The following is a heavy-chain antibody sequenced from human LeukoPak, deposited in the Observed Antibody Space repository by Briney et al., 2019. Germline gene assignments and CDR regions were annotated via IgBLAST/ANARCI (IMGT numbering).Heavy chain of an antibody. CDR2: TSSSGSTK. Sequence: GGSLRLSCAASGFTFSSYEMNWIRQAPGKGLEWVSYTSSSGSTKYYADSVKGRFTISRDNSKNTLYLQMNSLRAEDTAVYYCAKGRPTMIGNYFDYWGQGTLVTVSS. CDR3: AKGRPTMIGNYFDY. V-gene: IGHV3-48*03. D-gene: IGHD3-22*01. CDR1: GFTFSSYE. J-gene: IGHJ4*02.